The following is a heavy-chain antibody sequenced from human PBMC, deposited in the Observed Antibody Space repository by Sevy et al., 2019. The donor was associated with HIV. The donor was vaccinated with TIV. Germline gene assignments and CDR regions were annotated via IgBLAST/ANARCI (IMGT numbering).Heavy chain of an antibody. Sequence: SETLSLTCTVSGGSISSYYWSWIRQPPGKGLEWIGYIYYSGSTNYNPSLKSRVTISVDTSKNLFSLKLSSVTAADTAVYYCARMRYCSSTSCYLGGGYYYGMDVWGQGTTVTVSS. CDR1: GGSISSYY. CDR3: ARMRYCSSTSCYLGGGYYYGMDV. J-gene: IGHJ6*02. D-gene: IGHD2-2*01. V-gene: IGHV4-59*01. CDR2: IYYSGST.